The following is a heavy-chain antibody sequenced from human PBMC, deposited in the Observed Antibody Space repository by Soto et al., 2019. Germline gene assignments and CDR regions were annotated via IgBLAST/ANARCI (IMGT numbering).Heavy chain of an antibody. CDR1: GFTFNSYA. V-gene: IGHV3-64D*06. Sequence: GGSLRLSCSASGFTFNSYAMHWVRQAPGKGLEFVSAISSYGADTYYADSVKGRFAISRDNSKNTLYLQMSSLRAEDTALHYCVKEGYMRSDWYGQFDYWGQGALVTVSS. CDR2: ISSYGADT. CDR3: VKEGYMRSDWYGQFDY. D-gene: IGHD6-19*01. J-gene: IGHJ4*02.